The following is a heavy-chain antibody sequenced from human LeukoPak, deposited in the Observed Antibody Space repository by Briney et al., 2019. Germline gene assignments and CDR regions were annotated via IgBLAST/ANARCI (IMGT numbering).Heavy chain of an antibody. CDR3: ARNRIAVAGTGVGAFDI. CDR2: ISSSGSTI. CDR1: GFTFSDYY. J-gene: IGHJ3*02. D-gene: IGHD6-19*01. V-gene: IGHV3-11*04. Sequence: GSLRLSCAASGFTFSDYYMSWIRQAPGKGLEWVSYISSSGSTIYYADSVKGRFTISRDNSKNTLYLQMNSLRAEDTAVYYCARNRIAVAGTGVGAFDIWGQGTMVTVSS.